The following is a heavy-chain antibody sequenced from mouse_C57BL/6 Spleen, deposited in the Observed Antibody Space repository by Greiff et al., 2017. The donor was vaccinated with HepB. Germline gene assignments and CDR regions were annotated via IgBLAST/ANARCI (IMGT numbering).Heavy chain of an antibody. D-gene: IGHD1-1*02. CDR3: AYGPAWFAY. Sequence: VKLQESGPELVKPGASVKISCKASGYAFSSSWMNWVKQRPGKGLEWIGRIYPGDGDTNYNGKFKGKATLTADKSSSTAYMQLSSLTSEDSAVYFCAYGPAWFAYWGQGTLVTVSA. J-gene: IGHJ3*01. V-gene: IGHV1-82*01. CDR2: IYPGDGDT. CDR1: GYAFSSSW.